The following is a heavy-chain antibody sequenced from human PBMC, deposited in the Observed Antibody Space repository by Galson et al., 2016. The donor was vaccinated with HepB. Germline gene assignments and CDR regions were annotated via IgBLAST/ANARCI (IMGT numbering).Heavy chain of an antibody. CDR1: GFTLTELS. CDR3: ATESAVGATLPSDF. CDR2: LDPEEGDT. Sequence: SVKVSCKVSGFTLTELSIQWVRQAPGKRLEWMGGLDPEEGDTIYAQKFQDRVTMTEDTSADTAYLELSSLTSEDTAVYYCATESAVGATLPSDFWGQGTVVTVSS. V-gene: IGHV1-24*01. J-gene: IGHJ4*02. D-gene: IGHD1-26*01.